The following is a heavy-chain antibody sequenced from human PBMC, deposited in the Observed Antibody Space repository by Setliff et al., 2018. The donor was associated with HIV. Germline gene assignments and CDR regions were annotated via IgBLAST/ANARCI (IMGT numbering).Heavy chain of an antibody. CDR3: DPAVYYCAKRATATAPFDY. Sequence: SETLSLTCGVSGYSISSDYCWGWIRQPPGKGLEGMGNMCHGGNNNYYNPSLKSRVTISVDTSKNQFFLKVTTMYLQMNSLRAEDPAVYYCAKRATATAPFDYWGQGTLVTVSS. J-gene: IGHJ4*02. CDR1: GYSISSDYC. D-gene: IGHD3-10*01. CDR2: MCHGGNNN. V-gene: IGHV4-38-2*01.